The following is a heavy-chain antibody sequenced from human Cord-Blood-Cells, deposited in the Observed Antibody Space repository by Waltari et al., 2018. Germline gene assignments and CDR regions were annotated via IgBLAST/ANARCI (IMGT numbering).Heavy chain of an antibody. CDR3: ARRRYSITGTTGDAFDI. CDR1: GGSVSSHY. V-gene: IGHV4-59*02. CDR2: IYYSGST. J-gene: IGHJ3*02. Sequence: QVQLQELGPGLVKPSETLSLTCTVSGGSVSSHYWSWIRQPPGKGLEWIGYIYYSGSTNYNPSLKSRVTISVDTSKNQFSRKLSSVTAADTAVYYCARRRYSITGTTGDAFDIWGQGTMVTVSS. D-gene: IGHD1-7*01.